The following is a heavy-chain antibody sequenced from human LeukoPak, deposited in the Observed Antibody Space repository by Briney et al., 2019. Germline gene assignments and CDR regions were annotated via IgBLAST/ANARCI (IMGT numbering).Heavy chain of an antibody. CDR2: INPNSGGT. D-gene: IGHD3-10*01. CDR1: GYTFTGYY. CDR3: ARDTKRGSGSYYFDY. Sequence: ASVRVSCKASGYTFTGYYMHWVRQAPGQGLEWMGWINPNSGGTNCAQKFQGRVTMTRDTSISTAYMELSRLRSDDTAVYYCARDTKRGSGSYYFDYWGQGTLVTVSS. V-gene: IGHV1-2*02. J-gene: IGHJ4*02.